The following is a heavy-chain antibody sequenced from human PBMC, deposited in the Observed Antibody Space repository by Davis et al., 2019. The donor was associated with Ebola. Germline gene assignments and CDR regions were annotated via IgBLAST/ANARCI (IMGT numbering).Heavy chain of an antibody. CDR1: GGSIRSSNW. D-gene: IGHD2-2*02. Sequence: MPSETLSLTCAVSGGSIRSSNWWRWVRQPPGEGLEVIGGIYHSWITNYNPSRKSRVTMSLDKSKNQFSLKLKSVTAAATAVYYCARLTVVVEPAAIVWFGPWGQGTLVTVSS. CDR2: IYHSWIT. V-gene: IGHV4-4*02. CDR3: ARLTVVVEPAAIVWFGP. J-gene: IGHJ5*02.